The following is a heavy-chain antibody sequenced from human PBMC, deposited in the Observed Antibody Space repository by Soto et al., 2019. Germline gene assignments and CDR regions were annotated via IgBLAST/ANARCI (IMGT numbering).Heavy chain of an antibody. CDR3: ARDWFGIDY. D-gene: IGHD3-16*01. J-gene: IGHJ4*02. CDR1: GYTFTSYG. V-gene: IGHV1-18*01. CDR2: INPYNGNT. Sequence: QVQLVQSGAEVKKPGASVKVSCKASGYTFTSYGISWVRQAPGQGLEWMGWINPYNGNTNYAQKLQGRVTMTTDTSTNTAYMQPRSLRSDDTAVYSCARDWFGIDYWGQGTLVIVSS.